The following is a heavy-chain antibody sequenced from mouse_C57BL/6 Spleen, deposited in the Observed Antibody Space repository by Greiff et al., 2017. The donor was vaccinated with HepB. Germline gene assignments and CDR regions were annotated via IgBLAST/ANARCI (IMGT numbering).Heavy chain of an antibody. CDR2: ISSGSSTI. CDR3: ARDPTGFYWYFDV. D-gene: IGHD4-1*02. Sequence: EVKLIESGGGLVKPGGSLKLSCAASGFTFSDYGMHWVRQAPEKGLEWVAYISSGSSTIYYADTVKGRFTISRDNAKNTLFLQMTSLRSEDTAMYYCARDPTGFYWYFDVWGTGTTVTVSS. V-gene: IGHV5-17*01. CDR1: GFTFSDYG. J-gene: IGHJ1*03.